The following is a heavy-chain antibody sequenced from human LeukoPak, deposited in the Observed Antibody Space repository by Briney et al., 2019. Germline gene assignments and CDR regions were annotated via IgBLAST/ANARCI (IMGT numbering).Heavy chain of an antibody. Sequence: SESLSLTCTVSGVSISSYSWSWIRQPPGKGLEWVGSIYYSGSNTYNTSLKTRVTIAVDTSKHQLSLKRSSVTAADAAVYYCTSGTLSYYYIDVWGKGTTVTISS. V-gene: IGHV4-59*01. D-gene: IGHD1-14*01. CDR1: GVSISSYS. J-gene: IGHJ6*03. CDR3: TSGTLSYYYIDV. CDR2: IYYSGSN.